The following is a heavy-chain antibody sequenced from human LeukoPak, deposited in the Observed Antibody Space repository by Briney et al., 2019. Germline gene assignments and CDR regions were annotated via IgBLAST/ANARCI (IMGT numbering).Heavy chain of an antibody. CDR1: GFTVSSNY. J-gene: IGHJ5*02. CDR3: ARDLGGSGSYYNGNWFDL. CDR2: IYSGGST. V-gene: IGHV3-66*01. D-gene: IGHD3-10*01. Sequence: GGSLRLSCAASGFTVSSNYMSWVRQAPGKGLEGVSVIYSGGSTYYADSVKGRFTISRDNSKNTLYLQMNSLRAEGTAVYYCARDLGGSGSYYNGNWFDLWGQGTLVTVSS.